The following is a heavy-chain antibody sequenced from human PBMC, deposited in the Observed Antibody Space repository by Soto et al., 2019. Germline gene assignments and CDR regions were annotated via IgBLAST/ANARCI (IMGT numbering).Heavy chain of an antibody. D-gene: IGHD6-6*01. CDR3: ARNGTYSSSLSQYSGMDV. J-gene: IGHJ6*02. Sequence: QVQLVQSGAEVKEPGSSVKVSCKASGGTFANFIMNWVRQTPGQGLEWMGGIVPMFGTATYAEKFKGRVTNSATESTSTAYMELTSLRSEDTAVYYCARNGTYSSSLSQYSGMDVWGQGTTVTVS. CDR1: GGTFANFI. CDR2: IVPMFGTA. V-gene: IGHV1-69*01.